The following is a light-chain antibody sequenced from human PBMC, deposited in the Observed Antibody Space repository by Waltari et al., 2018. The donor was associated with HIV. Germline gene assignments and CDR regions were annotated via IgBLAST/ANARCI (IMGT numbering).Light chain of an antibody. V-gene: IGKV2-28*01. J-gene: IGKJ5*01. CDR2: MGS. Sequence: DVVMTQSPLSVSVTPGETASISCRSSQSLLHSNGYTYLDWYLQKPGQSPQLVIYMGSDRASGVPDRFSGSGSGTDFTLKISRVEAEDVGVYYCMQTLQGITFGQGTRLEIK. CDR1: QSLLHSNGYTY. CDR3: MQTLQGIT.